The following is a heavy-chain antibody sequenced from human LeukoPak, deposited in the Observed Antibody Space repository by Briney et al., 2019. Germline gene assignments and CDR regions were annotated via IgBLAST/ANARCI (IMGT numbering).Heavy chain of an antibody. CDR2: ISGSSRYM. CDR3: ARVFGEAAGTGTAVDY. V-gene: IGHV3-21*06. Sequence: PGGSLRLSCTASGFAFSSYTVNWVRLAPGKGLEWVSSISGSSRYMYYADSFKGRFTISRDNAKNSLYLQMNSLRAEDTAVYYCARVFGEAAGTGTAVDYWGQGTLVTVSS. J-gene: IGHJ4*02. CDR1: GFAFSSYT. D-gene: IGHD6-13*01.